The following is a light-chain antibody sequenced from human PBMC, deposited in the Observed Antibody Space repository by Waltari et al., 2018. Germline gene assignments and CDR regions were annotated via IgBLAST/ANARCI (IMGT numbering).Light chain of an antibody. CDR1: SSDVGAYNY. CDR3: SSYISSSTLEL. V-gene: IGLV2-14*03. Sequence: QSALPQPASVSGSPGQSITISCTGTSSDVGAYNYVSWYQQHPGNAPKLMIFDVSIRPSGVSNRFSGSKSGNTASLTISGLQAEDEADYYCSSYISSSTLELFGGGTSLTVL. J-gene: IGLJ2*01. CDR2: DVS.